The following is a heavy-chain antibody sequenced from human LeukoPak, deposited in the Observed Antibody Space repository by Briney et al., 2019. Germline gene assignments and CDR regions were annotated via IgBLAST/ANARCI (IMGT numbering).Heavy chain of an antibody. CDR2: ISYDGSNK. CDR3: AKDRGMVRGVIVVLTYYFDY. D-gene: IGHD3-10*01. Sequence: PGGSLRLSCAASGFTFSSYGMHWVRQAPGKGLEWVAVISYDGSNKYYADSVKGRFTISRDNSKNTLYLQMNSLRAEDTAVYYCAKDRGMVRGVIVVLTYYFDYWGQGTLVTVSS. V-gene: IGHV3-30*18. CDR1: GFTFSSYG. J-gene: IGHJ4*02.